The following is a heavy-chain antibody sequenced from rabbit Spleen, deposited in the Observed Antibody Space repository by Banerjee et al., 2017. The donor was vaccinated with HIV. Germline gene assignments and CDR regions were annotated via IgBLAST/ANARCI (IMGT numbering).Heavy chain of an antibody. Sequence: QQLVESGGGLVKPGASLTLTCKASGFSFSSGYDMCWVRQAPGKGLEWIACIYAGSSGLTYYANWAKGRFTISKTSSTTVTLQLTSLTAANTATYFCARGANGHGYGYNLWGPGTLVTVS. V-gene: IGHV1S40*01. CDR3: ARGANGHGYGYNL. CDR2: IYAGSSGLT. D-gene: IGHD3-1*01. J-gene: IGHJ4*01. CDR1: GFSFSSGYD.